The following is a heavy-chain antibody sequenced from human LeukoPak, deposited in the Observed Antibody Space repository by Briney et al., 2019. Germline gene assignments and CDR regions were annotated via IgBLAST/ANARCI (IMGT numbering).Heavy chain of an antibody. CDR1: TFTFSNYW. Sequence: PGGSLRLSCAASTFTFSNYWMSWVRQAPGKGLEWVANIKQDGSEKYYVDSVKGRFTISRDNAKNSLYLQMNSLRAEDMAVYYCARAYCDYWGQGTLVTVSS. CDR3: ARAYCDY. J-gene: IGHJ4*02. V-gene: IGHV3-7*01. CDR2: IKQDGSEK.